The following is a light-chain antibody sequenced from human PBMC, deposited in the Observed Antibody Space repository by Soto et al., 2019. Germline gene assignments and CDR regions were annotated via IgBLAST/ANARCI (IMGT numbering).Light chain of an antibody. CDR1: QSVTSN. Sequence: TQSPGSLALSPGEIATLSCRSIQSVTSNYLAWYQQKPGQAPRLLIYGASTRATGIPARFSGSGSGTESTLTISSLQSEDFAVYYCQQYNNWPPWTFGQGTKVDIK. V-gene: IGKV3-15*01. CDR3: QQYNNWPPWT. J-gene: IGKJ1*01. CDR2: GAS.